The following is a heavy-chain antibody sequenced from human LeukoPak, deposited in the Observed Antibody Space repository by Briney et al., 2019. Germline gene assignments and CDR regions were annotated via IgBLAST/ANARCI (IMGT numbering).Heavy chain of an antibody. CDR1: GFTFDDYA. Sequence: PGGSLRLSCAASGFTFDDYAMHWVRQAPGKGLEWVSGISWNSGSIGYADSVKGRFTISRDNAKNSLYLQMNSLRAEDTAVYYCARDFKSPSAVVITTLYYYYYMDVWGKGTTVTVSS. CDR3: ARDFKSPSAVVITTLYYYYYMDV. J-gene: IGHJ6*03. CDR2: ISWNSGSI. D-gene: IGHD3-22*01. V-gene: IGHV3-9*01.